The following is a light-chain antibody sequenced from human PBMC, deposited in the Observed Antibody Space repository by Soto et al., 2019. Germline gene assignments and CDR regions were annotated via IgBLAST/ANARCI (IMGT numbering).Light chain of an antibody. CDR1: QSVSSY. J-gene: IGKJ5*01. V-gene: IGKV3-11*01. CDR2: DAS. Sequence: ESVLTQSPATLSLSPGERATLSFRASQSVSSYLAWYQQKPGQAPRLLIYDASNGATGIPARFSGSGSGTDFTLTISSLEPEDFAVYYCQQRSNWPTFGQGTRLEIK. CDR3: QQRSNWPT.